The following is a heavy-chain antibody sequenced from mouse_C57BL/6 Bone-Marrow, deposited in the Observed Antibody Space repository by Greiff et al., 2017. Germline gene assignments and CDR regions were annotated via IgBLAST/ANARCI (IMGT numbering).Heavy chain of an antibody. CDR1: GFTFSDYY. J-gene: IGHJ4*01. D-gene: IGHD2-3*01. CDR2: INYDGSST. V-gene: IGHV5-16*01. Sequence: EVKLMESEGGLVQPGSSMKLSCTASGFTFSDYYMAWVRQVPEKGLEWVANINYDGSSTYYLDSLKSRFIISRDNAKNILYLQMSSLKSEDTATYYCARDRGDGYYAMDYWGQGTSVTVSS. CDR3: ARDRGDGYYAMDY.